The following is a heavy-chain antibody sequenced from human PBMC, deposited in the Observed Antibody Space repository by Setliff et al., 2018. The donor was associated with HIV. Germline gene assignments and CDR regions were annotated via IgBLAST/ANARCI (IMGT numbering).Heavy chain of an antibody. Sequence: PSETLSLTCTVSGGSISSGSYYWSWIRQPAGKGLEWLGRIFTTGSTNYNPSLNSRVTISVDTSKNQFSLKVYSVTAADTAVYYCARGCSSTSCYASAFDIWGQGTMVTVS. J-gene: IGHJ3*02. D-gene: IGHD2-2*01. V-gene: IGHV4-61*02. CDR1: GGSISSGSYY. CDR3: ARGCSSTSCYASAFDI. CDR2: IFTTGST.